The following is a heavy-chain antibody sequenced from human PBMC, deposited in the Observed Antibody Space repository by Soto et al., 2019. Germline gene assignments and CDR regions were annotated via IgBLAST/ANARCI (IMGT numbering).Heavy chain of an antibody. CDR3: TRRIDTEFDP. V-gene: IGHV4-39*02. CDR1: GGSIGSSDYY. CDR2: SHYSGTT. J-gene: IGHJ5*02. Sequence: PSETLSLTCTVSGGSIGSSDYYWGWIRQPPGRGLEWIGSSHYSGTTYYNPALKSRVTISIDTSRNNFSLKLIAVTAADTAVYYCTRRIDTEFDPWGQGTLVTSPQ.